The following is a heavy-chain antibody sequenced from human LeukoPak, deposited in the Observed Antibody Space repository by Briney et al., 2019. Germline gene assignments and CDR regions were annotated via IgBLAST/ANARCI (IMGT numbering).Heavy chain of an antibody. J-gene: IGHJ4*02. CDR1: GGSISSYY. Sequence: SETLSLTCTVSGGSISSYYCTWIRQPAGKGLEWIGRMYRSGSTNYNPSLRRRVTISEDRSKKQFSLKLTSVTAADTAVYYCAIRDRGGDYWGQGTLVTVSS. D-gene: IGHD3-16*01. V-gene: IGHV4-4*07. CDR2: MYRSGST. CDR3: AIRDRGGDY.